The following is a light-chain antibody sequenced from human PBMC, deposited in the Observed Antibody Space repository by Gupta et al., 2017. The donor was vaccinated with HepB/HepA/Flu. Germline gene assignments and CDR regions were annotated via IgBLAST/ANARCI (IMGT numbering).Light chain of an antibody. Sequence: EIVMTQSPVTLSVSPGERATLSCRASQSVRSNLAWYQQKPGQTPRLLIYGASTRATGIPARFSGSGSGTEFTLTISSLQSEDSAVYYCQQYNSWPRAFGQGTKVEIK. CDR1: QSVRSN. V-gene: IGKV3-15*01. J-gene: IGKJ1*01. CDR2: GAS. CDR3: QQYNSWPRA.